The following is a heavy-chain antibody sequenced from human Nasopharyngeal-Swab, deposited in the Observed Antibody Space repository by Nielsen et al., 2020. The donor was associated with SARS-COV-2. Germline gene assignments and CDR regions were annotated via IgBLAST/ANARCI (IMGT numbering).Heavy chain of an antibody. V-gene: IGHV5-51*01. CDR3: AIAVRGVNQFDY. CDR1: GYSFTTYW. Sequence: ESLKTSCQCSGYSFTTYWIGWVRQMPGKGLEWMGIIYPGDSDTRYSPSFQGQVTISADKSISTAYLQWSSLKASDTAMYYCAIAVRGVNQFDYWGQGTLVTVSS. CDR2: IYPGDSDT. D-gene: IGHD3-10*01. J-gene: IGHJ4*02.